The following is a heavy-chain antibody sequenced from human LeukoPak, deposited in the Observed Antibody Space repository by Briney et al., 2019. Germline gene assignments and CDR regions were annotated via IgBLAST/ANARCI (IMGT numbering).Heavy chain of an antibody. CDR1: GFTFSSYE. D-gene: IGHD3-10*02. V-gene: IGHV3-48*03. Sequence: GGSLRLSCAASGFTFSSYEMNWVRQAPGKGLEWVSYISSSGSTIYYADSVKGRFTTSRDNAKNSLYLQMNSLRAEETAVYYCAELGITMIGGVWGKGTTVTVSS. CDR2: ISSSGSTI. J-gene: IGHJ6*04. CDR3: AELGITMIGGV.